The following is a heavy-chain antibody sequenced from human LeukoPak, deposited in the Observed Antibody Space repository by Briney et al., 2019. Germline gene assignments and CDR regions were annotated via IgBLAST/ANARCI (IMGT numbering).Heavy chain of an antibody. V-gene: IGHV3-9*01. Sequence: GGSLRLSCAASGFTFDDYAMHWVRQAPGKGLEWVSGISWNSGSIGYADSVKGRFTISRDNAKNSLYLQMNSLRAEDTAVYYCAKEGYYDSSGYYYDAFDIWGQGTMVTVSS. CDR2: ISWNSGSI. CDR3: AKEGYYDSSGYYYDAFDI. CDR1: GFTFDDYA. D-gene: IGHD3-22*01. J-gene: IGHJ3*02.